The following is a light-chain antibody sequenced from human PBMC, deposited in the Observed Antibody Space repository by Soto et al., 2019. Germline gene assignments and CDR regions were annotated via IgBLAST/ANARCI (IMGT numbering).Light chain of an antibody. CDR2: GAS. CDR3: QQYGSSPPYT. J-gene: IGKJ2*01. V-gene: IGKV3-20*01. CDR1: HSVSSIY. Sequence: EIVLTQSPGTLSLSPGERATLSCRASHSVSSIYLAWYQQKPGQAPRLLIYGASSRATGIPDRFSGSGSGTDFTLTIISLETEDFAPYYCQQYGSSPPYTFGQGTKLEIK.